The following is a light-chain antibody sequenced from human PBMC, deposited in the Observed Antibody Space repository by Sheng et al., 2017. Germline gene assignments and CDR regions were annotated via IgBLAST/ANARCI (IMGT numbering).Light chain of an antibody. CDR1: SSTITDYNYNY. V-gene: IGLV2-14*03. J-gene: IGLJ2*01. CDR3: NSYTGTSFLI. Sequence: QSALSQPASVSGSPGQSITISCTGLSSTITDYNYNYVSWYQHHPGKAPNLLIYNVHERPSRGFYRFSGSKSGNTASLTISGLQAEDEADYYCNSYTGTSFLIFGGGTKLTVL. CDR2: NVH.